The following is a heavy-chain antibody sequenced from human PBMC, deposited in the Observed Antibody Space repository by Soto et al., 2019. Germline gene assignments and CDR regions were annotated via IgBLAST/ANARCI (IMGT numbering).Heavy chain of an antibody. J-gene: IGHJ4*02. CDR1: GYTFTSYY. D-gene: IGHD3-22*01. CDR2: INPSGGST. V-gene: IGHV1-46*03. CDR3: ARVSVPYYYDSSGYRGPFDY. Sequence: GASVKVSCKASGYTFTSYYMHWVRQAPGQGLEWMGIINPSGGSTSYAQKFQGRVTMTRDTSTSTVYMELSSLRSEDTAVYYCARVSVPYYYDSSGYRGPFDYWGQGTLVTVSS.